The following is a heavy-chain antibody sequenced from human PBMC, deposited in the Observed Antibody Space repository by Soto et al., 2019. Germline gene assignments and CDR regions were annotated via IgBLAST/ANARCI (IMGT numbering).Heavy chain of an antibody. CDR3: ARVSVRGMDV. J-gene: IGHJ6*02. D-gene: IGHD3-10*01. CDR2: ISSSGSTI. CDR1: GFTFSSYE. V-gene: IGHV3-48*03. Sequence: TGGSLRLSCAASGFTFSSYEMNWVRQAPGKGLEWVSYISSSGSTIYYADSVKGRFTISRDNAKNSLYLQMNSLRAEDTAVYYCARVSVRGMDVWGQGTTVTVSS.